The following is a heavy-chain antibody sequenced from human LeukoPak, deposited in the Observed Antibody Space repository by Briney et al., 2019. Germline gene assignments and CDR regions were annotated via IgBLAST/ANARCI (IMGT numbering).Heavy chain of an antibody. D-gene: IGHD3-10*01. CDR2: IYHSGST. CDR1: GGSISSSNW. V-gene: IGHV4-4*02. J-gene: IGHJ6*02. CDR3: ARDQGYMVRGVINYYYGMDV. Sequence: PSGTLSLTCAVSGGSISSSNWWGWVRQPPGKGLEWIGEIYHSGSTNYNPSLKSRVTISVDKSKNQFSLKLSSVTAADTAVYYCARDQGYMVRGVINYYYGMDVWGQGTTVTVSS.